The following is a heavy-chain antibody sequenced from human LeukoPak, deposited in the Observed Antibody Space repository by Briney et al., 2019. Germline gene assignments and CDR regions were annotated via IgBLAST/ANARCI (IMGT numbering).Heavy chain of an antibody. CDR2: INHSGST. D-gene: IGHD2-2*01. CDR1: GGSFSGYY. J-gene: IGHJ5*02. Sequence: SETLSLTCAVYGGSFSGYYWSWIRQPPGKGLEWIGEINHSGSTNYNPSLKSRVTISVDTSKNQFSLKLSSVTAADTAVYYCARGGYCSSTSCYARRKNWFDPWGQEPWSPSPQ. V-gene: IGHV4-34*01. CDR3: ARGGYCSSTSCYARRKNWFDP.